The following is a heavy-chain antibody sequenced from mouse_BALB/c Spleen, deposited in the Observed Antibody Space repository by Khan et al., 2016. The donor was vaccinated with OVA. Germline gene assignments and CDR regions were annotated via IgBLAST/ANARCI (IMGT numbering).Heavy chain of an antibody. Sequence: EVQLQESGPSLVKPSQTLSLTCSVTGDSITTGYWNWIRKFPGNKLEYMGYIIYTGYTYYNPSLKSRFSITRHTSNNQYYLQLNSVTDDETATYYCSRSTYRYAFVYWGQGTLVTVSA. CDR2: IIYTGYT. J-gene: IGHJ3*01. CDR1: GDSITTGY. V-gene: IGHV3-8*02. CDR3: SRSTYRYAFVY. D-gene: IGHD2-14*01.